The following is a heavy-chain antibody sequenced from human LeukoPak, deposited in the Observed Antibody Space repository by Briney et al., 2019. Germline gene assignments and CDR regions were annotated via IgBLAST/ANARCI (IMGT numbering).Heavy chain of an antibody. J-gene: IGHJ6*03. CDR3: ASRSGGSLYYYYYMDV. CDR2: IIPMFGTT. D-gene: IGHD2-15*01. CDR1: GGTFSSYG. V-gene: IGHV1-69*06. Sequence: GSSVKVSCKASGGTFSSYGISWVRQAPGQGLEWMGGIIPMFGTTNYAQKFQGRVTITADKSTSTAYMELSSLRSEDTAVYYCASRSGGSLYYYYYMDVRGKGTTVTVSS.